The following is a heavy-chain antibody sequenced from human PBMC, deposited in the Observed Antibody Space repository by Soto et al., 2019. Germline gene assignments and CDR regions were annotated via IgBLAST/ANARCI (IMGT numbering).Heavy chain of an antibody. V-gene: IGHV4-34*01. Sequence: ASETLSLTCAVYGVSFIGYCWSWIRQPPGKGLEWIGEINHSGSTNYNPSLKSRVTISVDTSKNQFSLKLSSVTAADTAVYYCARSRLVRVYYYYGMDVWGQGTTVTVSS. CDR1: GVSFIGYC. CDR2: INHSGST. J-gene: IGHJ6*02. D-gene: IGHD6-19*01. CDR3: ARSRLVRVYYYYGMDV.